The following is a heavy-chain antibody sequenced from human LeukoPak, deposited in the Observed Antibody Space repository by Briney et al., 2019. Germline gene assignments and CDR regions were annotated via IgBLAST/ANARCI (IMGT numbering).Heavy chain of an antibody. CDR3: AREVCYYDSSAYYYFDY. J-gene: IGHJ4*02. CDR2: IYYSGGT. V-gene: IGHV4-30-4*01. Sequence: PSETLSLTCTVSGGSITSGDYYWSWIRQPPGKGLEWIGYIYYSGGTYYNPSLKSRVTISVDTSKNQFSLKLSSVTAADTAVYYCAREVCYYDSSAYYYFDYWGQGTLVTVSS. CDR1: GGSITSGDYY. D-gene: IGHD3-22*01.